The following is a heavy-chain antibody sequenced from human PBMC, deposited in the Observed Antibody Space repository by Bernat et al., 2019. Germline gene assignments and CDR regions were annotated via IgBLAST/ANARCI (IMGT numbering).Heavy chain of an antibody. Sequence: QVQLVESGGGVVQPGRSLRLSCAASGFTFSSYGMHWVRQAPGKGLEWVAVIPYDGGNKYYADSVKDRFTISRDNSKNTLYLQMNSLRIEDTAVYYCARERDSSHWYGGGFGYWGQGTLVTVSS. D-gene: IGHD6-13*01. CDR3: ARERDSSHWYGGGFGY. CDR1: GFTFSSYG. V-gene: IGHV3-30*03. CDR2: IPYDGGNK. J-gene: IGHJ4*02.